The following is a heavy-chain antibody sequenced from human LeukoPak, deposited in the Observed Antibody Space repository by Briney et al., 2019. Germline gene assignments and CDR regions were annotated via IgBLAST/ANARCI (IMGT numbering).Heavy chain of an antibody. CDR1: GFTFSSYA. J-gene: IGHJ4*02. CDR2: ISYDGSNK. Sequence: PGGSLRLSCAASGFTFSSYAMHWLRQAPGKGLEWVAVISYDGSNKYYADSVKGRFTISRDNSKNTLYLQMNSLRAEDTAVYYCARGLSAMGYFDYWGQGTLVTVSS. D-gene: IGHD3-16*01. V-gene: IGHV3-30*04. CDR3: ARGLSAMGYFDY.